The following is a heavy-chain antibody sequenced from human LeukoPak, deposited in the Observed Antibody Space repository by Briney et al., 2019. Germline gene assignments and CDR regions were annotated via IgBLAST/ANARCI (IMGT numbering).Heavy chain of an antibody. D-gene: IGHD2-15*01. CDR2: ITHSGGDT. V-gene: IGHV3-23*01. CDR3: ARDVVADY. Sequence: PGGSLRLSCAASGFTFSSYAMSWVRQAPGEGLEWISAITHSGGDTYHADSVKGRFTISRDNSKNTLYLQMNSLRAEDTAVYYCARDVVADYWGQGTLVTVSS. J-gene: IGHJ4*02. CDR1: GFTFSSYA.